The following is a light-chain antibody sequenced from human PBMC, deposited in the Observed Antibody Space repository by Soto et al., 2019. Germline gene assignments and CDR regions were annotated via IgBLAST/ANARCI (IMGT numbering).Light chain of an antibody. Sequence: QSVLTQPPSASGTPGQRVTISCSGSSSNIGINYVYWYQQLPGTAPKLLIYSNNKRPSGVLDRFSGSKSGTSASLAISGLRSEDEADYYCAAWDDSLGAYVVLGGGTKLTVL. CDR3: AAWDDSLGAYVV. CDR2: SNN. V-gene: IGLV1-47*01. J-gene: IGLJ2*01. CDR1: SSNIGINY.